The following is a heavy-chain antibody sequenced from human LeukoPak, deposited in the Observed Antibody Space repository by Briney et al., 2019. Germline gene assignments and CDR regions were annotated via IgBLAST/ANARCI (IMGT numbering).Heavy chain of an antibody. J-gene: IGHJ5*02. Sequence: SETLSLTCAVCGGSFSGYYWSWIRQPPGKGLEWIGEINHSGSTNYNPSLKSRVTISVDTSKNQFSLKLSSVTAADTAVYYCATYYGSGKNWFDPWGQGTLVTVSS. CDR2: INHSGST. CDR3: ATYYGSGKNWFDP. CDR1: GGSFSGYY. D-gene: IGHD3-10*01. V-gene: IGHV4-34*01.